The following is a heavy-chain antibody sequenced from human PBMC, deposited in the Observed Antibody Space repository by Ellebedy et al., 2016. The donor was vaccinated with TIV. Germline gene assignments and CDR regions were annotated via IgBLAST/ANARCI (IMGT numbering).Heavy chain of an antibody. CDR1: GYSFTNYW. J-gene: IGHJ4*02. CDR2: FYPGDSDT. V-gene: IGHV5-51*01. CDR3: ARPRGGWMTIDY. D-gene: IGHD6-19*01. Sequence: GESLKISCQASGYSFTNYWIGWVRQMPGKGLEWMGIFYPGDSDTRYSPSFQGQVTISADKSISTAYLQRSSLKASDTAMYYCARPRGGWMTIDYWGQGTLVTVSS.